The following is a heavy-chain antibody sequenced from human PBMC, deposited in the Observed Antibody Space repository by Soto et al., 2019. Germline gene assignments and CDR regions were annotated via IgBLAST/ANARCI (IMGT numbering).Heavy chain of an antibody. CDR1: GFTFSSSS. D-gene: IGHD1-26*01. V-gene: IGHV3-21*06. Sequence: EVQLVESGGGLVKPGGSLRLSCAASGFTFSSSSMNWVRQAPGKGLEWVSDISYSSSSIFYADSVKGRFTISRDNAKNSLYLQMNSLRVEDTAVYYCARDLRWDLPRGDFDYWGQGTLVTVSS. J-gene: IGHJ4*02. CDR2: ISYSSSSI. CDR3: ARDLRWDLPRGDFDY.